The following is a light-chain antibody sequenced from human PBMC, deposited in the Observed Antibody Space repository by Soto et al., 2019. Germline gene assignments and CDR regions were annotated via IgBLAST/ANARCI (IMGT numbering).Light chain of an antibody. CDR2: DFT. J-gene: IGLJ1*01. Sequence: QSVLTQPASVSGSPGQSITISCTGISADVSTSNFVSWYQHHPGKGPRLILYDFTHRPSGISDRFSGSKSGDTASLTISGLRAEDEADYYCASYRSGPLYVFGTGTKLT. V-gene: IGLV2-14*03. CDR3: ASYRSGPLYV. CDR1: SADVSTSNF.